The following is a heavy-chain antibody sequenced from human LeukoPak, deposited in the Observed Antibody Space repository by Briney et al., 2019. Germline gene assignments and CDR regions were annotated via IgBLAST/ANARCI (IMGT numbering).Heavy chain of an antibody. CDR1: GYTFTSYA. CDR2: INAGNGNT. J-gene: IGHJ6*02. V-gene: IGHV1-3*01. CDR3: ARVLGFTAGGNYYYYYGMDV. D-gene: IGHD5-18*01. Sequence: GASVKVSCKTSGYTFTSYAMHWVRQAPGQRLEWMGRINAGNGNTKYSQKFQGRVTITRDTSASTAYMELSSLRSEDTAVYYCARVLGFTAGGNYYYYYGMDVWGQGTTVTVSS.